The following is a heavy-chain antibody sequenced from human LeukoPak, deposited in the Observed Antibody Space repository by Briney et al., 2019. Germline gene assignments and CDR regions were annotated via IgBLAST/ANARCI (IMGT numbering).Heavy chain of an antibody. CDR3: ARGGGSYYEDY. Sequence: SETLSLTCTVSGGSISSYYWNWIRQPPGKGLEWVGEINHSGSTNYNPSLKSRVTISVDTSKNQFSLKLSSVTAADTAVYYCARGGGSYYEDYWGQGTLVTVSS. D-gene: IGHD1-26*01. J-gene: IGHJ4*02. CDR1: GGSISSYY. V-gene: IGHV4-34*01. CDR2: INHSGST.